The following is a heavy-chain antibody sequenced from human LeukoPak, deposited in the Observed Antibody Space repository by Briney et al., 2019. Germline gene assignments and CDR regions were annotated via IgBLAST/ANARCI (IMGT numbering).Heavy chain of an antibody. CDR1: GFTFSSYW. V-gene: IGHV3-7*03. D-gene: IGHD6-6*01. CDR3: AKDQALVAARPSDY. Sequence: HAGGSLRLSCAASGFTFSSYWMSWVRQTPGKGLEWVANIKQDGSEKYYVDSVKGRFTISRDNSKNTLYLQMNSLRAEDTAVYYCAKDQALVAARPSDYWGQGTLVTASS. J-gene: IGHJ4*02. CDR2: IKQDGSEK.